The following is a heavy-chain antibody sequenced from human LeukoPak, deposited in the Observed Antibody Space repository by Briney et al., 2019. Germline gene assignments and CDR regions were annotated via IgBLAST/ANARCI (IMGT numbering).Heavy chain of an antibody. V-gene: IGHV1-3*01. CDR1: GYTFTSYA. D-gene: IGHD2-2*01. Sequence: ASVKVSCKASGYTFTSYAMHWVRQAPGQRREWMGWINAGNGNTKYSQKFQGRVTITRDTSASTAYMELSSLRSEDTAVYYCARDEVGYCSSTSCYAEVYNWFDPWGQGTLVTVSS. CDR3: ARDEVGYCSSTSCYAEVYNWFDP. J-gene: IGHJ5*02. CDR2: INAGNGNT.